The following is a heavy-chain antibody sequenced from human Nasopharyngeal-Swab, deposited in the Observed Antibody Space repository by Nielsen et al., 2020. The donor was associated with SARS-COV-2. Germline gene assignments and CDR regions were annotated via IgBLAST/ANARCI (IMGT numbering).Heavy chain of an antibody. V-gene: IGHV3-33*01. CDR3: ARAGEYRFDY. J-gene: IGHJ4*02. D-gene: IGHD7-27*01. Sequence: GESLKISCAAPGFTFSNYGMHWVRQAPGKGLEWVALIWYDGSNKYYADSVKGRFTISRDNAKNTLYLQMNGLRDEDTAIYYCARAGEYRFDYWGQGTLVTVSS. CDR2: IWYDGSNK. CDR1: GFTFSNYG.